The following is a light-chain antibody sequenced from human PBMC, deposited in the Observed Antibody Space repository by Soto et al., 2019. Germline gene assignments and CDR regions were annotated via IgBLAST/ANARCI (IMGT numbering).Light chain of an antibody. V-gene: IGKV3-20*01. Sequence: EIVLTQSPGTLSLSPGERATLSCRASQSVTSSYLAWYQRKPGQAPRLLIYGSSSRATGIPDRFSGSGSGTDFSLTISRLEPEDFAVYYCQQYGNSLLTFGGGTSVEMK. CDR1: QSVTSSY. J-gene: IGKJ4*01. CDR2: GSS. CDR3: QQYGNSLLT.